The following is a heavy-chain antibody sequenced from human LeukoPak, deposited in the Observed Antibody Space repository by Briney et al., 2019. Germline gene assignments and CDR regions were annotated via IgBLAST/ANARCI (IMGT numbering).Heavy chain of an antibody. D-gene: IGHD2-2*03. CDR1: GFTFSSYE. CDR3: ARLDIVVVPAAIANYYYYYMDV. Sequence: PGGSLRLSCAASGFTFSSYEMNWVRQAPGKGLEWVSYISSSGSTIYYADSVKGRFTISRDNAKNSLYLQMNSLRAEDTAVYYCARLDIVVVPAAIANYYYYYMDVWGKGTTVTISS. J-gene: IGHJ6*03. CDR2: ISSSGSTI. V-gene: IGHV3-48*03.